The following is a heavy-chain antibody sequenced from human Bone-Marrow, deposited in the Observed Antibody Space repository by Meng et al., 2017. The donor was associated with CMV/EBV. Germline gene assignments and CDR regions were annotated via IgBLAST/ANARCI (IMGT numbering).Heavy chain of an antibody. CDR1: GGSISSGDYY. D-gene: IGHD2-2*02. Sequence: LRLSCTVSGGSISSGDYYWSWIRQHPGKGLEWIGNIYHSGSTDYHPSLRSRLTISIDTSKNQFSLKLRSVTAADTAVYYCARGGSLGCSSISCYTGNWFDPWGQGTLVTVSS. CDR2: IYHSGST. V-gene: IGHV4-31*03. J-gene: IGHJ5*02. CDR3: ARGGSLGCSSISCYTGNWFDP.